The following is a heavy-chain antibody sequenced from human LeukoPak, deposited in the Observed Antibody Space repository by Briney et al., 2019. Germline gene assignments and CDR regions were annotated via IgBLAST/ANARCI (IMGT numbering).Heavy chain of an antibody. Sequence: GGSLRLSCAASGFTFSSYWMHWVRQAPGKGLVWVSRIKGRFTISRDNAKNTLYLQMNSLRAEDTAVYYCARQEGGIVGATAQHWGQGTLVTVPS. CDR2: I. D-gene: IGHD1-26*01. CDR1: GFTFSSYW. V-gene: IGHV3-74*01. J-gene: IGHJ1*01. CDR3: ARQEGGIVGATAQH.